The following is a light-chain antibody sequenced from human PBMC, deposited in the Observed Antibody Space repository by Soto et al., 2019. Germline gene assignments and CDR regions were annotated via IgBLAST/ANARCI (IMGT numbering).Light chain of an antibody. J-gene: IGKJ2*01. CDR3: QQYGSSPPYT. CDR2: GAS. V-gene: IGKV3-20*01. CDR1: QSGSSY. Sequence: EIVLTQSPGTLSLSPGERATLSCRASQSGSSYLAWYQQKPGQAPRLLIYGASSRATGIPDRFSGSGSGTDFTLTISRLEPEDFAVYYCQQYGSSPPYTFGQGTKLEIK.